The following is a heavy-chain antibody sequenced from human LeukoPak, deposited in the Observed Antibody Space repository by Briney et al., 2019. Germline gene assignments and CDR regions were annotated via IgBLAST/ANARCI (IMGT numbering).Heavy chain of an antibody. CDR2: IHHSGTT. V-gene: IGHV4-59*03. Sequence: SETLSLTCSVSAGSINRFYWNWIRQSPGKGLEWVGFIHHSGTTKINPSLQSRVTMSIDTSQNQLSLKLTSVTAADSALYFCATNTGSFFAWFDYWGQGILVTVSS. D-gene: IGHD1-26*01. CDR1: AGSINRFY. J-gene: IGHJ4*02. CDR3: ATNTGSFFAWFDY.